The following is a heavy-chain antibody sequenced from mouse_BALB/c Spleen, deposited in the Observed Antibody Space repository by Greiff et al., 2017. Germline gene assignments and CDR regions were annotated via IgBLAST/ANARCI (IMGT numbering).Heavy chain of an antibody. CDR2: ISYSGST. Sequence: ESGPGLVKPSQSLSLTCTVTGYSITSDYAWNWIRQFPGNKLEWMGYISYSGSTSYNPSLKSRISITRDTSKNQFFLQLNSVTTEDTATYYCARILLRSSYFDYWGQGTTLTVSS. CDR3: ARILLRSSYFDY. J-gene: IGHJ2*01. CDR1: GYSITSDYA. D-gene: IGHD1-1*01. V-gene: IGHV3-2*02.